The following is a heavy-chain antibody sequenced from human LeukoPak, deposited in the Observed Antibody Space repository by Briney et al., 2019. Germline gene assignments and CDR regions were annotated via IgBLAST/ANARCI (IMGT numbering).Heavy chain of an antibody. D-gene: IGHD1-26*01. CDR2: IYTSGST. CDR1: GGSISSYY. J-gene: IGHJ4*02. Sequence: PSETLSLTCTVSGGSISSYYRSWIRQPAGKGLEWIGRIYTSGSTNYNPSLKSRVTMSVDTSKNQFSLKLSSVTAADTAVYYCARTFFPSGSYYDDYFDYWGQGTLATVSS. CDR3: ARTFFPSGSYYDDYFDY. V-gene: IGHV4-4*07.